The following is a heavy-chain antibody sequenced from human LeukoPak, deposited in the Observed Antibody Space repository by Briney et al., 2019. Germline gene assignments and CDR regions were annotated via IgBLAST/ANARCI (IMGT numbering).Heavy chain of an antibody. D-gene: IGHD3-10*01. V-gene: IGHV4-34*01. CDR2: IKHSGST. CDR3: ARVRGRTIYYYGSGSEVFDY. J-gene: IGHJ4*02. Sequence: SETLSLTCAVYGGSFSGYYWSWIRQPPGKGLEWIGEIKHSGSTNYNPSLKSRVTISVDTPKNQFSLKLSSVTAADTAVYYCARVRGRTIYYYGSGSEVFDYWGQGTLVTVCS. CDR1: GGSFSGYY.